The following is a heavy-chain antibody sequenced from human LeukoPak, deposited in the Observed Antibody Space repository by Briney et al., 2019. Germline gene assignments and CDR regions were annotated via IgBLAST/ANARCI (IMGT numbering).Heavy chain of an antibody. D-gene: IGHD6-19*01. Sequence: SETLSLTCTVSGGSISSYYWSWIRQPPGKGLEWIGYIHYTGSTNYNPSLKSRVTISVDTSKNQFSLKLSSVTAADTAVYYCTRGNGWYAYWGQGTLVTVSS. J-gene: IGHJ4*02. CDR1: GGSISSYY. V-gene: IGHV4-59*01. CDR3: TRGNGWYAY. CDR2: IHYTGST.